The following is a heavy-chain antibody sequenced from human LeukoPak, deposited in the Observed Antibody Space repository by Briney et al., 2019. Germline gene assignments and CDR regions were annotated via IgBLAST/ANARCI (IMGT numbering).Heavy chain of an antibody. J-gene: IGHJ6*02. Sequence: SETLSLTCAVYGGSFSGYYWSWIRQPPGKGLEWIGEINHSGSTNYNPSLKSRATISVDTSKNQFSLKLSSVTAADTAVYYCARVGRSYTAMGYYYYYGMDVWGQGTTVTVSS. D-gene: IGHD5-18*01. V-gene: IGHV4-34*01. CDR3: ARVGRSYTAMGYYYYYGMDV. CDR1: GGSFSGYY. CDR2: INHSGST.